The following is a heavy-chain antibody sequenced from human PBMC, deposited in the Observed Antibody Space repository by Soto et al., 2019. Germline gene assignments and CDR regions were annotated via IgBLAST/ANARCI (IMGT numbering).Heavy chain of an antibody. J-gene: IGHJ5*02. V-gene: IGHV4-59*01. CDR3: ARGGRWELEPWGFDP. Sequence: ETLSLTCTVSGGSISSYYWSWIRQPPGKGLEWIGYIYYSGSTNYNPSLKSRVTISVDTSKNQFSLKLSSVTAADTAVYYCARGGRWELEPWGFDPWGQGTLVTVSS. D-gene: IGHD1-1*01. CDR2: IYYSGST. CDR1: GGSISSYY.